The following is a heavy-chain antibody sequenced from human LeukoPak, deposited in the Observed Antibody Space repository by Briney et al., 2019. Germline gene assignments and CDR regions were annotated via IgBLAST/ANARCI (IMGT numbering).Heavy chain of an antibody. CDR2: INPNRGNT. V-gene: IGHV1-2*02. CDR3: ASANSGSPAFSCMDG. CDR1: GYIFTGYY. D-gene: IGHD3-10*01. Sequence: GASVKVSCTTSGYIFTGYYIHWVRQAPGQGLEWMGWINPNRGNTNFAQKFQGRVTMTPDTSISTAYLEVSRLRSDDTAVYYCASANSGSPAFSCMDGWGKGTTVTVSS. J-gene: IGHJ6*03.